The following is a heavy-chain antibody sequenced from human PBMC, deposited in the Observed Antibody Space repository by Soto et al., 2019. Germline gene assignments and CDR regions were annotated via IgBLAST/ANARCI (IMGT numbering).Heavy chain of an antibody. Sequence: SVKVSCKASGGTFGSNAISWVRQAPGQGLEWMGGIIPIFGTANYAQKFQGRVTITADESTSTAYMELSSLRSEDTAVYYCARGRVGGDGYSNDAFVIWGQGTMVTVSS. J-gene: IGHJ3*02. CDR3: ARGRVGGDGYSNDAFVI. CDR2: IIPIFGTA. V-gene: IGHV1-69*13. D-gene: IGHD2-21*01. CDR1: GGTFGSNA.